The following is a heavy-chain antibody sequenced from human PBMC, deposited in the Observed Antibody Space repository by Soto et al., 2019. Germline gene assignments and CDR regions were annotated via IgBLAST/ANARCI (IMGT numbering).Heavy chain of an antibody. CDR3: ARHKNRDSSGYYYYYYGMDV. D-gene: IGHD3-22*01. V-gene: IGHV4-59*08. CDR1: GGSISSYY. CDR2: IYYSGST. J-gene: IGHJ6*02. Sequence: SETLSLTCTVSGGSISSYYWSWIRQPPGKGLEWIGYIYYSGSTNYNPSLKSRVTISVDTSKNQFSRKLGSVTAADTALYYCARHKNRDSSGYYYYYYGMDVWGQGTTVTVSS.